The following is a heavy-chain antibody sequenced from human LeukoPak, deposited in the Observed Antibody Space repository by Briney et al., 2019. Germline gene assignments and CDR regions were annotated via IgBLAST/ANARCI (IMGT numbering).Heavy chain of an antibody. J-gene: IGHJ4*02. CDR2: ISAYNGNS. D-gene: IGHD6-13*01. Sequence: ASVKVSCKASGYTFTSYSINWVRQAPGQGLEWMGWISAYNGNSHYTQKFQGRVTMTTDTSTRPAYMELRSLRSDDTAVYYCARAQQLIRGDYWGQGTLVTVSS. CDR1: GYTFTSYS. V-gene: IGHV1-18*01. CDR3: ARAQQLIRGDY.